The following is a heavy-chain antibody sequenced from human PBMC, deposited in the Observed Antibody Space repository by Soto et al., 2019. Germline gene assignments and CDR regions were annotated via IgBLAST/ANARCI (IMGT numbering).Heavy chain of an antibody. Sequence: PSETLSLTCTVSGGSMSNSYLSWIRQPPGKGLEYIGYIYYSGSTNYNPSFWSRVTISIDTSKNQFSLKLNSVSAADTAVYYCARGGWSVDFWGQGTLVTVSS. D-gene: IGHD6-19*01. CDR2: IYYSGST. CDR3: ARGGWSVDF. J-gene: IGHJ4*02. V-gene: IGHV4-59*01. CDR1: GGSMSNSY.